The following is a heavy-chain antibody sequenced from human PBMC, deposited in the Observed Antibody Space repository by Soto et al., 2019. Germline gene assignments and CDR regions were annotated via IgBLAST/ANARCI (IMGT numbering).Heavy chain of an antibody. CDR2: IGTAGDT. Sequence: GGSLRLSCAASGFTFSSYDMHWVRQATGKGLEWVSAIGTAGDTYYPGSVEGRFTISRENAKNSLYLQMSSLRAEDTAVYYCARLRAARPGLGYFDYWGQGTLVTVSS. J-gene: IGHJ4*02. D-gene: IGHD6-6*01. CDR3: ARLRAARPGLGYFDY. CDR1: GFTFSSYD. V-gene: IGHV3-13*01.